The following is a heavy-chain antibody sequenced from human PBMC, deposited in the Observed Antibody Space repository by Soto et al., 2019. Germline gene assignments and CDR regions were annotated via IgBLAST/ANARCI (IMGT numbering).Heavy chain of an antibody. CDR1: GYAFITYS. CDR3: ARDEAATTLYHIDY. Sequence: QVQLVQSGAEVKKPGASVKVSCKASGYAFITYSMHWVRQAPGQRLEWMGWISSDNGGTKYAQKFQGRVTFTRDTSASTVYMELNSLISDDTAVYYCARDEAATTLYHIDYWGQGTLVTVCS. V-gene: IGHV1-3*04. D-gene: IGHD1-26*01. J-gene: IGHJ4*02. CDR2: ISSDNGGT.